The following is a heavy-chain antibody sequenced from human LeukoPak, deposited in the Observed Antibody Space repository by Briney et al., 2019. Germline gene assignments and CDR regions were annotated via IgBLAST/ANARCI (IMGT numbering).Heavy chain of an antibody. J-gene: IGHJ4*02. CDR1: GFTFSDAL. CDR2: IKSKTDGGTV. V-gene: IGHV3-15*01. CDR3: TTHPDY. Sequence: NSGGSLRLSCAASGFTFSDALMSWVGQAPGKGLEWVGRIKSKTDGGTVDYAAPVKGRFTISRDDSKNTLYLQMDSLKTEDAAVYYCTTHPDYWGQGTLVTVSS.